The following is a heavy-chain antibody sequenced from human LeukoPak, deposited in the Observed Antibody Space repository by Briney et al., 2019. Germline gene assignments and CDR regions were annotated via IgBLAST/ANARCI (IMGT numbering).Heavy chain of an antibody. CDR2: IIPIFGTA. D-gene: IGHD2-2*01. V-gene: IGHV1-69*13. CDR1: GGTFSSYA. Sequence: ASVKVSCKASGGTFSSYAISWVRQAPGQGLEWMGGIIPIFGTANYAQKFQGRVTITADESTSTAYMELSSLRSEDTAVYYCATYYIYRSSTSCYDRVFSVDYYYGMDVWGQGTTVTVSS. CDR3: ATYYIYRSSTSCYDRVFSVDYYYGMDV. J-gene: IGHJ6*02.